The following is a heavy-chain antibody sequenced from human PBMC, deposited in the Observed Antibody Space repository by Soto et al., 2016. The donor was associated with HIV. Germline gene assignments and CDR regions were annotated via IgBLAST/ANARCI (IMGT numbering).Heavy chain of an antibody. V-gene: IGHV4-34*01. CDR3: ARRAQHVDIVAMTLGSGPLGESSYFDY. CDR1: GGSFSAYY. D-gene: IGHD5-12*01. J-gene: IGHJ4*02. CDR2: INYGGST. Sequence: QVQLHQWGAGLLKPSETLSLTCAVYGGSFSAYYWSWIRQSPGKGLEWIGEINYGGSTNYSPSLKSRVTISVDTSKNQFSLKLNSVTAADTAVYYCARRAQHVDIVAMTLGSGPLGESSYFDYWGQGNLVTVSS.